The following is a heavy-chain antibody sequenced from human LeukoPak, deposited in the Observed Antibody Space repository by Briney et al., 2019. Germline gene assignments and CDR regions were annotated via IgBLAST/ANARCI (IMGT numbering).Heavy chain of an antibody. Sequence: PGGSLRLSCAASGFTFSSYSMNWVRQAPGKGLEWVSSISSSSSYIYYADSVKGRLTISRDKAKTSLYLKMNSLRAEDTAVYYCARRMYYYDSSGYYYLDYWGQGTLVTVSS. V-gene: IGHV3-21*01. CDR2: ISSSSSYI. CDR1: GFTFSSYS. CDR3: ARRMYYYDSSGYYYLDY. D-gene: IGHD3-22*01. J-gene: IGHJ4*02.